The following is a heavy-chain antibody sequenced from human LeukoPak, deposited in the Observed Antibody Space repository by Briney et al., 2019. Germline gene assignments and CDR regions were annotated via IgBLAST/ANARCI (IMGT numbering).Heavy chain of an antibody. V-gene: IGHV5-51*01. CDR3: ARGGSGELLRPNWFDP. CDR2: IYPGGSDT. CDR1: GYSFTSYW. D-gene: IGHD3-10*01. J-gene: IGHJ5*02. Sequence: GESLKISCKGSGYSFTSYWIGWVRQMPGKGLEWMGIIYPGGSDTRYSPSFQGQVTISADKSISTAYLQWSSLKASDTAMYYCARGGSGELLRPNWFDPWGQGTLVTVSS.